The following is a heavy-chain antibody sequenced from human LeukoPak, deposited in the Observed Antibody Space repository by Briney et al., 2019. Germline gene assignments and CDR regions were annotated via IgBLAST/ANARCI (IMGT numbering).Heavy chain of an antibody. V-gene: IGHV3-9*01. CDR1: GFTFDDYA. CDR2: ISWNSGSI. J-gene: IGHJ4*02. D-gene: IGHD3/OR15-3a*01. CDR3: ATYIIGPTIDY. Sequence: GRSLRLSCAASGFTFDDYAMHWVRQAPGKGLEWVSGISWNSGSIGYADSVKGRFTISRDNAKNSVHLQMNSLRAGDTAVYYCATYIIGPTIDYWGQGTLVTVSS.